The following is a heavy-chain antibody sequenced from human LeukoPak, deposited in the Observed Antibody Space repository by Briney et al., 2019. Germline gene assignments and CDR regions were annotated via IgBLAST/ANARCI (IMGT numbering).Heavy chain of an antibody. CDR1: GYSFTTYW. CDR3: ARQALWFGELSFDY. Sequence: GESLKISCKSSGYSFTTYWIGWVRQIPGKGLEWMGIIYPGDSDARYGPSFQGHVTISVDKSISTAYLQWSSLKASDTAMYYCARQALWFGELSFDYWGQGTLVTVSS. D-gene: IGHD3-10*01. V-gene: IGHV5-51*01. CDR2: IYPGDSDA. J-gene: IGHJ4*02.